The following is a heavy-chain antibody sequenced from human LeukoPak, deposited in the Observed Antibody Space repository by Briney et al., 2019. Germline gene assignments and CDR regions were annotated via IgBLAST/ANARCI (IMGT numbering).Heavy chain of an antibody. CDR1: GGSISSYY. J-gene: IGHJ4*02. V-gene: IGHV4-59*01. Sequence: SETLSLTCTVSGGSISSYYWSWIRQPPGKGLEWIGYIYYSGSTNYNPSLKSRVTISVDTSKNQFSLKLSSVTAADTAVYYCARARWSPLYYFDYWGQGTLVTVSS. D-gene: IGHD4-23*01. CDR2: IYYSGST. CDR3: ARARWSPLYYFDY.